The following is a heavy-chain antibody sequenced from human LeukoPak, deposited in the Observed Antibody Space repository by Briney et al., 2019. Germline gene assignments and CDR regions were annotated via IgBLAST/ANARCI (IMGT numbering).Heavy chain of an antibody. D-gene: IGHD3-10*01. CDR1: GFTFSSYA. Sequence: GGSLRLSCAASGFTFSSYAMSWVRQAPGKGLEWVSAISGSGGSTYYADSVKGRFTISRDNSKNTLYLQMNSLRAEDTAVYYCAKDDLWFRDQYYFDYWGQGTLVTVSS. V-gene: IGHV3-23*01. CDR2: ISGSGGST. CDR3: AKDDLWFRDQYYFDY. J-gene: IGHJ4*02.